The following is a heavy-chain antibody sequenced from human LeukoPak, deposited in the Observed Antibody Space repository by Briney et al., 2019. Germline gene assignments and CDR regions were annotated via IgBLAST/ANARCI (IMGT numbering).Heavy chain of an antibody. J-gene: IGHJ1*01. V-gene: IGHV4-59*01. Sequence: SETLSLTCTVSGGSISTYYWNWLRQPPGQGLEWIGYIYHSGSTNYNPSLQSRVTISVDPSKNQFSLNLNSVTAADTAVYYCARGGAARLHFQNWGQGPLVTVSS. CDR2: IYHSGST. CDR1: GGSISTYY. CDR3: ARGGAARLHFQN. D-gene: IGHD6-6*01.